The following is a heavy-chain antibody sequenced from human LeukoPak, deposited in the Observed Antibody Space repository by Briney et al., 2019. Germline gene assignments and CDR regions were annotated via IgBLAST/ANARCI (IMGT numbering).Heavy chain of an antibody. CDR3: ARDIIRPRYYYDSSGYDY. CDR2: ISSSSSYI. J-gene: IGHJ4*02. V-gene: IGHV3-21*04. D-gene: IGHD3-22*01. CDR1: GFTFSSYS. Sequence: GGSLRLSCAASGFTFSSYSMNWVRQAPGKGLEWVSSISSSSSYIYYADSVKGRFTISRDNAKNSLYLQMNSLRAEDTAVYYCARDIIRPRYYYDSSGYDYWGQGTLVTVSS.